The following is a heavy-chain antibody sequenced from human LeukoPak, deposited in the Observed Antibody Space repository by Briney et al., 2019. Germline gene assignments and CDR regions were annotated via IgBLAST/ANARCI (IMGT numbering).Heavy chain of an antibody. V-gene: IGHV4-39*01. D-gene: IGHD3-16*01. Sequence: SETLSLTCTVSDGSISSRTYYWGWVRQPPGKGLEWIGNIYYTGSTYYNPSLKSRVTISVDTSKNQFSLKLSSATAADTAVYYCARLSVPLGGVDVWGQGTTVTASS. CDR2: IYYTGST. J-gene: IGHJ6*02. CDR1: DGSISSRTYY. CDR3: ARLSVPLGGVDV.